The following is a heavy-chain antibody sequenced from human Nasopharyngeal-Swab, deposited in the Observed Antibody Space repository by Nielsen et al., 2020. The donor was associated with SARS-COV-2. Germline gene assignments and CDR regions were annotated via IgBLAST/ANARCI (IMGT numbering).Heavy chain of an antibody. J-gene: IGHJ3*02. V-gene: IGHV4-59*01. Sequence: WSGKCPGKGLEWLGYIYYSGSTNYNPSLKSRVTISVDTSKNQFSLKLSSVTAADTAVYYCARAGDYVWGSYRYGRGPHDAFDIWGQGTMVTVSS. D-gene: IGHD3-16*02. CDR3: ARAGDYVWGSYRYGRGPHDAFDI. CDR2: IYYSGST.